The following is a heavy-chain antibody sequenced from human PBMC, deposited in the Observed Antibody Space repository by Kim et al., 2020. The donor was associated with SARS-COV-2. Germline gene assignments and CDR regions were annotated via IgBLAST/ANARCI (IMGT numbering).Heavy chain of an antibody. Sequence: ASVKVSCKASGYTFTGYYMHWVRQAPGQGLEWMGRINPNSGGTNYAQKFQGRVTMTRYTSISTAYMELSRLRSDDTAVYYCARGGSGGSWSNNWFDPWGQGTLVTVSS. D-gene: IGHD2-15*01. J-gene: IGHJ5*02. V-gene: IGHV1-2*06. CDR1: GYTFTGYY. CDR3: ARGGSGGSWSNNWFDP. CDR2: INPNSGGT.